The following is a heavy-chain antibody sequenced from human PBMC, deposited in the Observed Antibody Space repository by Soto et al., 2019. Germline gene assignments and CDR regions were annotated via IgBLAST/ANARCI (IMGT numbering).Heavy chain of an antibody. V-gene: IGHV3-23*01. CDR2: ISGSGIST. J-gene: IGHJ4*02. Sequence: VQLLESGGGLVRRGGSLRLSCAASEFPFNTAGMNWVRQAPGQGLEWVAGISGSGISTYYADSVKGRFTISRDNSQNTLYVQMNGLGVEDTAVYYCARDRCGDRGGGLDSWGQGALVTVSS. CDR1: EFPFNTAG. CDR3: ARDRCGDRGGGLDS. D-gene: IGHD7-27*01.